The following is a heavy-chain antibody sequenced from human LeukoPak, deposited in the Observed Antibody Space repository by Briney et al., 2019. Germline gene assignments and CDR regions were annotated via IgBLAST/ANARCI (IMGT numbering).Heavy chain of an antibody. Sequence: PSETLSLTCTVSGGSISSYYWSWIRQPPGKGLEWIGEINHSGSTNYNPSLKSRVTISVDTSKNQFSLRLSSVTAADTAVYYCARDLNLRYCSGGSCRRGIDYWGQGTLVTVSS. V-gene: IGHV4-34*01. CDR3: ARDLNLRYCSGGSCRRGIDY. D-gene: IGHD2-15*01. CDR2: INHSGST. CDR1: GGSISSYY. J-gene: IGHJ4*02.